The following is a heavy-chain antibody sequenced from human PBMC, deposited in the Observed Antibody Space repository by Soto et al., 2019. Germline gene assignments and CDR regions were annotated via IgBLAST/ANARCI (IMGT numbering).Heavy chain of an antibody. CDR3: ARGSGATPWDY. Sequence: QVQLQESGPGLVKPSETLSLTCTVSGGSISNYYWSWIRQPPGKGLEWIGYIFYNGDTNYTPSLKSRVTISVDTSKNQFSLKLSSVTAADTAVYYSARGSGATPWDYWGQGTLVTVSS. V-gene: IGHV4-59*01. CDR2: IFYNGDT. J-gene: IGHJ4*02. CDR1: GGSISNYY. D-gene: IGHD1-26*01.